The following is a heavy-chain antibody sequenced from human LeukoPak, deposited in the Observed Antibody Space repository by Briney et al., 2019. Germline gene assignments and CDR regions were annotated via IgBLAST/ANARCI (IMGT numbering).Heavy chain of an antibody. Sequence: SVTLSLTCTVSGGSISSYYWSWIRQPPGKGLEWIGYIYYSGSTNYNPSLKSRVTISVDTSKNQFSLKLSSVTAADTAVYYCARGPPYLLFDYWGQGTLVTVSS. CDR3: ARGPPYLLFDY. CDR2: IYYSGST. V-gene: IGHV4-59*01. CDR1: GGSISSYY. J-gene: IGHJ4*02. D-gene: IGHD2-15*01.